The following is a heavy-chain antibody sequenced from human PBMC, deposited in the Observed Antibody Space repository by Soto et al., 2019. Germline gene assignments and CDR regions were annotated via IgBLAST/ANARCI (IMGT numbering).Heavy chain of an antibody. J-gene: IGHJ4*02. CDR3: ARSGACSGGSCYLRNDY. V-gene: IGHV4-31*03. D-gene: IGHD2-15*01. CDR2: IYYSGST. CDR1: GGSISSGGYY. Sequence: PSETLSLTCTVSGGSISSGGYYWSWIRQHPGKGLEWIGYIYYSGSTYYNPSLKSRVTISVDTSKNQFSLKLSSVTAADTAVYYCARSGACSGGSCYLRNDYWGQGTLVTVSS.